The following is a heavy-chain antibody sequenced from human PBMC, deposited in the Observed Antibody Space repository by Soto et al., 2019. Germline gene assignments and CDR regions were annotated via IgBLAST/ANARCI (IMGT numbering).Heavy chain of an antibody. CDR3: ARDLAYGSGSNWFDP. Sequence: ASVKVSCKASGYTFTGYYMHWVRQAPGQGLEWMGWINPNSGGTNYAQKFQGRVTMTRDTSISTAYMELSRLRSDDTAVYYCARDLAYGSGSNWFDPWGQGSVVTVSS. V-gene: IGHV1-2*02. CDR1: GYTFTGYY. J-gene: IGHJ5*02. CDR2: INPNSGGT. D-gene: IGHD6-19*01.